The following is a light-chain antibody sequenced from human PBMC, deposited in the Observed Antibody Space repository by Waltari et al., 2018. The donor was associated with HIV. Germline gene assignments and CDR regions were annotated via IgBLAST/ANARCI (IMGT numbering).Light chain of an antibody. V-gene: IGLV1-47*01. CDR2: RNN. J-gene: IGLJ2*01. Sequence: QSVLAQPRSVSGTPGQTVNISCSGSTSNVRNNYVYWYQQVTGVAPQLLIYRNNQRPSGVPDRFSGSKSGTSASLAISGLRTEDEAEYYCAVWDDRLSGRLFGGGTKVTVL. CDR3: AVWDDRLSGRL. CDR1: TSNVRNNY.